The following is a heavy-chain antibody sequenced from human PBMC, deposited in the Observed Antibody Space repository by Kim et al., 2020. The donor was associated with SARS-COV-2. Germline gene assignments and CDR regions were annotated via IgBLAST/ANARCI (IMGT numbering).Heavy chain of an antibody. D-gene: IGHD3-16*01. CDR3: VSGRYSFFEN. CDR1: GFTFNYYC. CDR2: IKQDGREK. J-gene: IGHJ4*02. Sequence: GGSLRLSCAASGFTFNYYCMSWVRQAPGKGLEWVANIKQDGREKNYVGSVKGRFTISRDNAKNSVYLQMNSLKVEDTAVYYCVSGRYSFFENWGQGSLVTVSS. V-gene: IGHV3-7*03.